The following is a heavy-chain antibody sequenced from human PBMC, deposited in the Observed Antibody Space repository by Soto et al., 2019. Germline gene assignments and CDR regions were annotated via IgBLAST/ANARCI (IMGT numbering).Heavy chain of an antibody. V-gene: IGHV5-51*01. J-gene: IGHJ3*02. D-gene: IGHD3-22*01. CDR2: IYPGDSDT. CDR1: GYNFTNYW. Sequence: EVQLVQSGAEVKKPGESLKISCKGSGYNFTNYWIGWVRQMPGKGLEWMGIIYPGDSDTRNSPSFQVQVTISADKSISTASLQWSSLKASDTAMYYCARRTHYYDSSGYSGAVFDIWGQGTMVTVSS. CDR3: ARRTHYYDSSGYSGAVFDI.